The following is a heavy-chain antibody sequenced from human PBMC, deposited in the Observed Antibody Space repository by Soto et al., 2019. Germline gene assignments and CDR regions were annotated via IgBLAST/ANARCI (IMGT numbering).Heavy chain of an antibody. CDR2: IYPGDSDT. CDR1: GYSFTSYW. Sequence: PGESLKISCKGSGYSFTSYWIGWVRQMPGKGLEWMGIIYPGDSDTRYSPSFQGQVTISADKSISTAYLQWSSLKASDTAMYYCARGAYYYDSSGYPFYGMDAWGQGTTVTVSS. D-gene: IGHD3-22*01. CDR3: ARGAYYYDSSGYPFYGMDA. J-gene: IGHJ6*02. V-gene: IGHV5-51*01.